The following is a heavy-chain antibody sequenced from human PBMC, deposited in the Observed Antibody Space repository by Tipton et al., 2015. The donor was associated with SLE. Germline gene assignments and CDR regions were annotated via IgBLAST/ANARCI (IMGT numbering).Heavy chain of an antibody. D-gene: IGHD6-6*01. V-gene: IGHV4-34*01. CDR1: GGSFSGYY. Sequence: TLSLTCAVYGGSFSGYYWSWIRQPPGKGLEWIGEINHSGSTNYNPSLKSRVTISVDTSKNQLSLKLSSVTAADTAVYYCARGLVESKAYFDYWGQGTLVTVSS. J-gene: IGHJ4*02. CDR3: ARGLVESKAYFDY. CDR2: INHSGST.